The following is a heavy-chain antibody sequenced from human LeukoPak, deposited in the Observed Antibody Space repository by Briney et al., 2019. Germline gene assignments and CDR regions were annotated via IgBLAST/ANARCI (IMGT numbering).Heavy chain of an antibody. J-gene: IGHJ6*02. CDR2: ISSSSSTI. Sequence: GGSLRLSCAASGFTFSSYSMNWVRQAPGKGLEWVSYISSSSSTIYHADSVKGRFTISRDNAKNSLYLQMNSLRAEDTAAYYCARDGGVVVAATGYYGMDVWGQGTTVTVSS. CDR1: GFTFSSYS. CDR3: ARDGGVVVAATGYYGMDV. V-gene: IGHV3-48*04. D-gene: IGHD2-15*01.